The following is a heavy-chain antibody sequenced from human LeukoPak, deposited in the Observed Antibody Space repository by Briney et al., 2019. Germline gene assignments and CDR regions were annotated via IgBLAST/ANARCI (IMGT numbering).Heavy chain of an antibody. J-gene: IGHJ6*03. Sequence: SETLSLTCTVSGYSISSSYYWGWIRQPPGKGLEWIGSIYYSGSTYYNPSLKSRVTISVGTSKNQFSLKLSSVTAADTAVYYCASRRPYCSSTSCYERDYYYYYMDVWGKGTTVTVSS. D-gene: IGHD2-2*01. CDR3: ASRRPYCSSTSCYERDYYYYYMDV. V-gene: IGHV4-38-2*02. CDR1: GYSISSSYY. CDR2: IYYSGST.